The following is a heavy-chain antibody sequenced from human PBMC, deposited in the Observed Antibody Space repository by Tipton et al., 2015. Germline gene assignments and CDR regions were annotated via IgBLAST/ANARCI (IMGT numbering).Heavy chain of an antibody. J-gene: IGHJ6*02. CDR1: GFTFSGSA. CDR3: AKGQVGAGGGDMDV. V-gene: IGHV3-30*04. CDR2: ISYDGSKK. Sequence: SLRLSCAASGFTFSGSAIHWVRQAPGEGLEGVAVISYDGSKKYYADSVRGRFTISRDNSKNTLYLQMNSLRAEDTAVYYCAKGQVGAGGGDMDVWGQGTTVTVSS. D-gene: IGHD1-26*01.